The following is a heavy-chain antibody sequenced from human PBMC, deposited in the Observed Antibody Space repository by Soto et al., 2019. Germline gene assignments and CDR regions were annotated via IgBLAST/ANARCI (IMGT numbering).Heavy chain of an antibody. CDR1: GGSISSSSYY. J-gene: IGHJ4*02. CDR2: IYYSGST. Sequence: SETLSLTCTVSGGSISSSSYYWGWIRQPPGKGLEWIGSIYYSGSTYYNPSLKSRVTISVDTSKNQFSLKLSSVTAADTAVYYCARSEFWSGYYMDFDYWGQGTLVTVSS. D-gene: IGHD3-3*01. V-gene: IGHV4-39*01. CDR3: ARSEFWSGYYMDFDY.